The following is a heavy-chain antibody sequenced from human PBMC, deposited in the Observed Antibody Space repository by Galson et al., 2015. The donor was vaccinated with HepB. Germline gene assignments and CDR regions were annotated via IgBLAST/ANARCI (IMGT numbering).Heavy chain of an antibody. V-gene: IGHV2-5*02. J-gene: IGHJ3*02. CDR2: IYWDDDK. Sequence: PALVKPTQTLTLTCTFSGFSLSTSGVGVGWIRQPPGKALEWLALIYWDDDKRYSPSLKSRLTITKDTSKNQVVLTMTNMDPVDTATYYCAHRPGEYYDILTGYSDAFDIWGQGTMVTVSS. CDR3: AHRPGEYYDILTGYSDAFDI. D-gene: IGHD3-9*01. CDR1: GFSLSTSGVG.